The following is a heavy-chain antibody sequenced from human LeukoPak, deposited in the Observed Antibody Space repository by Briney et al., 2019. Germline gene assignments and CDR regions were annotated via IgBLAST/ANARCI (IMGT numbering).Heavy chain of an antibody. CDR2: ISAYNGNT. V-gene: IGHV1-18*01. Sequence: ASVKVSRKASGYTFTCYGISWVRQAPGQGLEWMGWISAYNGNTNYAQKLQGRVTMTTDTSTSTAYMELRSLRSDDTAVYYCAREDSSCWYGTVAFDYWGQGTLVTVSS. CDR1: GYTFTCYG. D-gene: IGHD6-13*01. J-gene: IGHJ4*02. CDR3: AREDSSCWYGTVAFDY.